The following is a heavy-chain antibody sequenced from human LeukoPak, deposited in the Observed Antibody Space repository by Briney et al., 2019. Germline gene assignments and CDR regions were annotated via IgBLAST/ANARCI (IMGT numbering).Heavy chain of an antibody. J-gene: IGHJ4*02. D-gene: IGHD6-19*01. Sequence: ASVKVSCKASGYTFTSYGISWVRQAPGQGLEWMGWISAYNGNTNYAQKLQGRVTMTADTSTSTACMELRSLRSDDTAVYYCARDGQWLVPGYWGQGTLVTVSS. CDR3: ARDGQWLVPGY. V-gene: IGHV1-18*04. CDR2: ISAYNGNT. CDR1: GYTFTSYG.